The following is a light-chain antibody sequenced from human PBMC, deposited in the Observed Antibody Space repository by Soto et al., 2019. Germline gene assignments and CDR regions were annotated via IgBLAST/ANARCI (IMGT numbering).Light chain of an antibody. CDR3: QQYFEWPPMT. J-gene: IGKJ1*01. CDR1: ETVATN. V-gene: IGKV3-15*01. CDR2: GAS. Sequence: VMTQSPATLSVSPGERATLSCWASETVATNLAWYQQKPGQAPRLLISGASTRAARVSDRCRGSGSGTEFTLTISSLRSEDSAIYYYQQYFEWPPMTFGQGTKVEI.